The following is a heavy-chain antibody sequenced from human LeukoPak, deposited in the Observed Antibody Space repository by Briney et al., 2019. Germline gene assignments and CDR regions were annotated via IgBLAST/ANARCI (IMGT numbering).Heavy chain of an antibody. D-gene: IGHD1-26*01. CDR1: GFTFDDYA. CDR3: ARDGADSGSYTPGDY. V-gene: IGHV3-9*01. J-gene: IGHJ4*02. CDR2: ISWNSGSI. Sequence: GGSLRLSCAASGFTFDDYAMHWVRQAPGKGLEWVSGISWNSGSIGYADSVKGRFTISRDNAKNSLYLQMNSLRAEDTAVYYCARDGADSGSYTPGDYWGQGTLVTVSS.